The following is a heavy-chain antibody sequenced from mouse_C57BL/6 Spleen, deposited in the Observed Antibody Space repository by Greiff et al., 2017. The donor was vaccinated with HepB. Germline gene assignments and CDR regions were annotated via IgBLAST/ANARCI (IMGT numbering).Heavy chain of an antibody. D-gene: IGHD1-1*01. V-gene: IGHV1-4*01. CDR2: INPSSGYT. J-gene: IGHJ2*01. Sequence: QVHVKQSGAELARPGASVKMSCKASGYTFTSYTMHWVKQRPGQGLEWIGYINPSSGYTKYNQKFKDKATLTADKSSSTAYMQLCSLTSEDSAVYYCARSQIYYYGSSPSLDYWGQSTTLTVSS. CDR1: GYTFTSYT. CDR3: ARSQIYYYGSSPSLDY.